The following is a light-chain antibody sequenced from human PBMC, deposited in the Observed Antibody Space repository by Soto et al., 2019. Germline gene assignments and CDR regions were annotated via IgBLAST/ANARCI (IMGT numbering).Light chain of an antibody. CDR1: QSVLYSSNNKNY. J-gene: IGKJ1*01. Sequence: DIVMTQSPGSLAVSLGERATINCKSSQSVLYSSNNKNYLAWYQQKPGQPPKLLIYWASTRESGVPDRFSGSGSGTDFTLTISRLEPEDFAVYYCQQYGSAGTFGQGTKV. CDR2: WAS. V-gene: IGKV4-1*01. CDR3: QQYGSAGT.